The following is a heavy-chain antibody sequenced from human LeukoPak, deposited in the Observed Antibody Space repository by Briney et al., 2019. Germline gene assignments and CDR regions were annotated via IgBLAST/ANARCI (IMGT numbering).Heavy chain of an antibody. V-gene: IGHV3-33*06. CDR2: IWYDGSNK. D-gene: IGHD3-10*01. CDR1: GFTFSSYG. J-gene: IGHJ3*02. CDR3: AKDLHPRSGAFDI. Sequence: GGSLRLSCAASGFTFSSYGMHWVRKAPGKGLEWVAVIWYDGSNKYYADSVKGRFTISRDNSKNTLYLQMNSLRAEDTAVYYCAKDLHPRSGAFDIWGQGTMVTVSS.